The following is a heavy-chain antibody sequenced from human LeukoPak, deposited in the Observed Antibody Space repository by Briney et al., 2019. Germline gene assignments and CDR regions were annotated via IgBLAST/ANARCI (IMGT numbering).Heavy chain of an antibody. CDR3: ARGKRGSSTSCPTTH. CDR1: GFTFSSYG. V-gene: IGHV3-30*03. D-gene: IGHD2-2*01. Sequence: GGSLRLSCAASGFTFSSYGMHWVRQAPGKGLEWVAVISYDGSNKYYADSVKGRFTISRDNSKNTLYLQMNSLRAEDTAVYYCARGKRGSSTSCPTTHWGQGTLVTVSS. CDR2: ISYDGSNK. J-gene: IGHJ4*02.